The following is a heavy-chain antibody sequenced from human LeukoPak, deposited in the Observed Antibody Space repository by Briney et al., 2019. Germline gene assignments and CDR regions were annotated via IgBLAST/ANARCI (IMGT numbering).Heavy chain of an antibody. V-gene: IGHV3-15*01. CDR2: IKSKTDGETA. J-gene: IGHJ5*02. CDR3: TIVLRPYRGSGYRNWFDP. Sequence: GGSLRLSCAASGFTFSNAWMVWVRQVPGKGLEWLGRIKSKTDGETADYAAPVRGRFFISRDDRKDTLYVEINSLKTEDTGIYYCTIVLRPYRGSGYRNWFDPWGRGTQVTVSS. CDR1: GFTFSNAW. D-gene: IGHD3-22*01.